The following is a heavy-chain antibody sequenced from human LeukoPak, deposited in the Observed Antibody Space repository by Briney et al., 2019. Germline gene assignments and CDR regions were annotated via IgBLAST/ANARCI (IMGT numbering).Heavy chain of an antibody. V-gene: IGHV3-23*05. CDR1: GFSCRIYV. CDR2: INNGGSST. D-gene: IGHD1-26*01. J-gene: IGHJ6*02. CDR3: ARRGAEQGNGLDV. Sequence: HSGGSLRLSCVCSGFSCRIYVMTWVRQAPGEGLEWVSTINNGGSSTWYADSVKGRFTMSRDNSKTTVSLQMESLRAEDTAVYYCARRGAEQGNGLDVWGQGTTVAVSS.